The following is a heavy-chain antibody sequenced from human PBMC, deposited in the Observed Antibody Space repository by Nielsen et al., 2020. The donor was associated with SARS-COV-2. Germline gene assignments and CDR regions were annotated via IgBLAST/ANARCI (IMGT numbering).Heavy chain of an antibody. Sequence: SETLSLTCIVSGGSIGSSSYYWSWIRQPPGKGLEWIAYIFYSGSTNYNPSLKSRVTISVDTSKNQFSLKLRSMTAADTAVYYCARGYSFEPDYWGQGTLVTVSS. CDR1: GGSIGSSSYY. V-gene: IGHV4-61*01. D-gene: IGHD5-12*01. J-gene: IGHJ4*02. CDR2: IFYSGST. CDR3: ARGYSFEPDY.